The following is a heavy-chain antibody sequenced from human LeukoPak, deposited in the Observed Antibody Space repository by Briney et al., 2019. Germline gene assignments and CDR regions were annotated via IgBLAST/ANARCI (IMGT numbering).Heavy chain of an antibody. CDR1: GFNFDNFA. J-gene: IGHJ4*02. CDR3: ARPSPPGDGYDPPDH. V-gene: IGHV3-30*04. D-gene: IGHD5-24*01. Sequence: GGSLTLSCVVSGFNFDNFAMHWVRQPLGKGLEWVAVISHDGRTKYYADSMKGRITISRDNSKNTLFLQMNNLRSEDTAVYFCARPSPPGDGYDPPDHWGQGTLVTVSS. CDR2: ISHDGRTK.